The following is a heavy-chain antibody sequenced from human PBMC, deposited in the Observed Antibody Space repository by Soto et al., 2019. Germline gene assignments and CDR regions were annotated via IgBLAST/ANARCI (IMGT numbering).Heavy chain of an antibody. V-gene: IGHV5-10-1*01. D-gene: IGHD6-6*01. Sequence: LKISCKGSGYSFTSYWISWVRQLPGKGLEWMGRIDPSDSYTNYSPSFQGHVTISADKSISTAYLQWSSLKASDTAMYYCARIDRITVRPSPDVWGQGTTVTVSS. CDR1: GYSFTSYW. CDR3: ARIDRITVRPSPDV. J-gene: IGHJ6*02. CDR2: IDPSDSYT.